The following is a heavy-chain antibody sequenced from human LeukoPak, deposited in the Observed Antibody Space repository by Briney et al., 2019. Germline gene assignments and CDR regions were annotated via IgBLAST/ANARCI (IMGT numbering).Heavy chain of an antibody. V-gene: IGHV4-59*01. CDR2: IYYSGST. J-gene: IGHJ4*02. D-gene: IGHD5-18*01. CDR3: ARMGRGYSYGFIDY. CDR1: GGSISSYY. Sequence: SETLSLTCTVSGGSISSYYWSWIRQPPGKGLEWIGYIYYSGSTNYNPSPKSRVTISVDTSKNQFSLKLSSVTAADTAVYYCARMGRGYSYGFIDYWGQGTLVTVSS.